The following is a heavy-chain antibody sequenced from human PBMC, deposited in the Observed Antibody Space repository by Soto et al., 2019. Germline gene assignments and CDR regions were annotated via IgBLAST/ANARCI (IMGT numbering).Heavy chain of an antibody. CDR3: ARDSPTYDTSSWPSFDY. V-gene: IGHV1-69*04. D-gene: IGHD6-13*01. CDR1: GGTFSSYT. CDR2: IIPILGIA. Sequence: SVKVSCKASGGTFSSYTISWVRQAPGQGLEWMGRIIPILGIANYAQKFQGRVTITADKSTSTAYMELSSLRSEDTAVYYCARDSPTYDTSSWPSFDYWGQGTLVTVSS. J-gene: IGHJ4*02.